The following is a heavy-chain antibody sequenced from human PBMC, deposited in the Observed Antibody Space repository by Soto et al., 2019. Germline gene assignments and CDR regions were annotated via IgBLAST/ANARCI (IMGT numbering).Heavy chain of an antibody. D-gene: IGHD1-26*01. J-gene: IGHJ6*02. CDR3: ARRREARGYYYGMDV. CDR1: GGSISSGGYS. Sequence: PSETLSLTCAVSGGSISSGGYSWSWIRQPPGKGLEWIGYIYHSGSTYYNPSLKSRVTISVDRSKNQFSLKLSSVTAADTAVYYCARRREARGYYYGMDVWGQGTTVTSP. CDR2: IYHSGST. V-gene: IGHV4-30-2*01.